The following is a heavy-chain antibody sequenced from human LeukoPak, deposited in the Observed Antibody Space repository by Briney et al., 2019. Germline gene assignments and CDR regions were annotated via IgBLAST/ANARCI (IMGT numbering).Heavy chain of an antibody. CDR1: GFTFSSYE. V-gene: IGHV3-48*03. CDR3: ARGGVEMATIFEYFDY. CDR2: ISSSGSTI. Sequence: GGSLRLSCAASGFTFSSYEMNWVRQAPGKGLEWVSYISSSGSTIYYADSVKGRFTISRDNAKNSLYLQMNSLRAEDTAVYYCARGGVEMATIFEYFDYWGQGTLVTVSS. J-gene: IGHJ4*02. D-gene: IGHD5-24*01.